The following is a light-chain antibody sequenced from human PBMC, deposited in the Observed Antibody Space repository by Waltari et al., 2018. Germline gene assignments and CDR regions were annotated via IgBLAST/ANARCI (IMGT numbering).Light chain of an antibody. J-gene: IGLJ2*01. Sequence: QSVLTQPPSVSEAPRQRVTISCSGSSSNIGNNVVHWYQQLPGKAPKLLIYYDDLLPSGVSDRFSGSKSGTSASLAISGLQSEDEADYYCSAWDDSLNGPVFGGGTKLTVL. CDR1: SSNIGNNV. CDR3: SAWDDSLNGPV. V-gene: IGLV1-36*01. CDR2: YDD.